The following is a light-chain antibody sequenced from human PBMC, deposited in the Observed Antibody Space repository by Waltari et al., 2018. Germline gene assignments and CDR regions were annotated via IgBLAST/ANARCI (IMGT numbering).Light chain of an antibody. CDR1: QSLLHSNGYNY. CDR2: LGS. V-gene: IGKV2-28*01. CDR3: FQVLQRLPT. J-gene: IGKJ1*01. Sequence: DIVMTQSPLSMPVTPGEPASISCTSSQSLLHSNGYNYVDWYLQKPGQSLQLLIFLGSNRTCGHLERLSVSGSGIDFTLRISCVEAEEVGVYYWFQVLQRLPTFGQGTKVEIQ.